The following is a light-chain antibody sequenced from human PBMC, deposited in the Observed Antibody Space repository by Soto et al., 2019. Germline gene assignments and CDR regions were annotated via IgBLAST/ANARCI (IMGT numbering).Light chain of an antibody. CDR2: EVN. CDR1: ISDISAYNY. Sequence: QSALAQPASVSGSPGQSITISCTGTISDISAYNYVSWYQQHPGKAPKLLIYEVNNRPSGVSDRFSGSKSGDTASLTISGLQADDEADYSCFSYSTSTSLYVFGTGTNV. V-gene: IGLV2-14*01. J-gene: IGLJ1*01. CDR3: FSYSTSTSLYV.